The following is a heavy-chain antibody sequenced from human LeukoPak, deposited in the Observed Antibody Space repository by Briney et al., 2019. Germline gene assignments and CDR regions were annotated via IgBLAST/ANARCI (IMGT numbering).Heavy chain of an antibody. D-gene: IGHD6-13*01. CDR2: ISSSSSYI. V-gene: IGHV3-21*01. CDR3: ARDYSAAGGFDP. J-gene: IGHJ5*02. Sequence: GGSLRLSCAASGFTFRSYAMSWVRQAPGKGLEWVSSISSSSSYIYHADSVKGRFTISRDNAKNSLYLQMNSLRAEDTAVYYCARDYSAAGGFDPWGQGTLVTVSS. CDR1: GFTFRSYA.